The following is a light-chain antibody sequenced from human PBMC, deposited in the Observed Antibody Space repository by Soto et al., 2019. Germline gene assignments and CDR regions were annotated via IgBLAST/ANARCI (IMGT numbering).Light chain of an antibody. CDR2: GAS. V-gene: IGKV3-15*01. CDR3: QHYFNWPYT. J-gene: IGKJ2*01. CDR1: QSVTSN. Sequence: EILTAQAPAALSXXAWEXPMLXGWASQSVTSNLALYQQKPGRANRLIIYGASKRATGITDRLSGSGSGTEFTLTISNLQSEDFALYYCQHYFNWPYTFGQGTPLEIK.